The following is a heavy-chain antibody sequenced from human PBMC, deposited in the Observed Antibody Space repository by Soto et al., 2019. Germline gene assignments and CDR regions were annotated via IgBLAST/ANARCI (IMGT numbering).Heavy chain of an antibody. CDR3: ARDIQRSRYYGSGSYRNWFDP. CDR2: IYYSGST. V-gene: IGHV4-31*02. CDR1: GGSISSGGYY. J-gene: IGHJ5*02. Sequence: SETLSLTCTVSGGSISSGGYYWSWIRQHPGKGLEWIGYIYYSGSTYYNPSLKSRVTISVDTSKNQFSLKLSSVTAADTAVYYCARDIQRSRYYGSGSYRNWFDPWGQGTLVTVSS. D-gene: IGHD3-10*01.